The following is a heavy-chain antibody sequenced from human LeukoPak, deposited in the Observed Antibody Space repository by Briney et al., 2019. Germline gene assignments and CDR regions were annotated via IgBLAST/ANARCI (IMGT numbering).Heavy chain of an antibody. J-gene: IGHJ4*02. CDR3: ARDAPHYYDSSGYYSPGIDY. Sequence: GGSLRLSCAASGFTFSSYWMSWVRQAPGKGLEWVANIKQDGGEKYYVDSVKGRFTISRDNAKNSLYLQMNSLRAEDTAVYYCARDAPHYYDSSGYYSPGIDYWGQGTPVTVSS. V-gene: IGHV3-7*01. CDR1: GFTFSSYW. CDR2: IKQDGGEK. D-gene: IGHD3-22*01.